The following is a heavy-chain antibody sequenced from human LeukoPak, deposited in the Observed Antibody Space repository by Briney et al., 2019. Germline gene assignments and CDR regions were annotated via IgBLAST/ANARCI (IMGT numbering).Heavy chain of an antibody. Sequence: PSETLSLTCTVSGGSISPYYWSWIRQPPGKGLEWIAYIYYLGSTIYDPSLQSRATISVDTSKNQLSLKLTSVTAADTAVYFCARDAGTGWYFDLWGRGTLVTVSS. CDR2: IYYLGST. V-gene: IGHV4-59*01. J-gene: IGHJ2*01. CDR1: GGSISPYY. D-gene: IGHD3/OR15-3a*01. CDR3: ARDAGTGWYFDL.